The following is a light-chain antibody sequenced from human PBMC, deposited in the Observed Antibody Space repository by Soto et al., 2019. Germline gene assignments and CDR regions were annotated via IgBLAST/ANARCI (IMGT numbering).Light chain of an antibody. CDR1: SSNIGAGYD. J-gene: IGLJ2*01. V-gene: IGLV1-40*01. CDR2: GNS. CDR3: RASVSGRRGVV. Sequence: QSVLTQPPSVSGAPGQRVTISCTGSSSNIGAGYDVHWYQQLPGTAPKLRIYGNSNRPPGVPDRFSGSKSATSASLAITGVDAEYDAHYYCRASVSGRRGVVFGGGTKLTAL.